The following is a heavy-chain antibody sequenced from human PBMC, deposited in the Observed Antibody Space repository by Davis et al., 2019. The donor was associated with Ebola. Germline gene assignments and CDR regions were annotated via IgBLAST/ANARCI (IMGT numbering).Heavy chain of an antibody. CDR3: ARVYCSGGSCYRYYGMDV. V-gene: IGHV3-33*08. J-gene: IGHJ6*02. CDR2: IWYDGSNN. D-gene: IGHD2-15*01. CDR1: GFTFSSYS. Sequence: GESLKISCAASGFTFSSYSMNWVRQAPGKGLEWVAVIWYDGSNNYYADSVKGRFTISRDNSKNTLYLQMNSLRAEDTAVYYCARVYCSGGSCYRYYGMDVWGQGTTVTVSS.